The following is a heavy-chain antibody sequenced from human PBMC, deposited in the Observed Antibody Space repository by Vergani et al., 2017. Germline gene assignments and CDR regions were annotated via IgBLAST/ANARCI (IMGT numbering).Heavy chain of an antibody. CDR3: ARVVFLEWLFDP. CDR2: IYHSGST. D-gene: IGHD3-3*01. Sequence: QLQLQESGSGLVKPSQTLSLTCAVSGGSISSGGYSWSWVRQPPGKGLEWIGYIYHSGSTYYNPSLKSRVTISVDRSKNQFSLKLSSVTAADTAVYYCARVVFLEWLFDPWSGGTRVTACS. V-gene: IGHV4-30-2*01. J-gene: IGHJ5*02. CDR1: GGSISSGGYS.